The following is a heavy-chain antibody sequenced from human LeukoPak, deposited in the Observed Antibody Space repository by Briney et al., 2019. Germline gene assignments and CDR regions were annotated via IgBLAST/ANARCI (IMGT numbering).Heavy chain of an antibody. CDR1: GFCVINNY. CDR2: IYSGAST. CDR3: ARDSSLNAFAI. V-gene: IGHV3-53*01. J-gene: IGHJ3*02. Sequence: GGSLRLSCAASGFCVINNYMSWVRQAPGKGLEWVAVIYSGASTVYADAVKGRFTLSRENSQNALFLQMNSLKVEDTAVYYSARDSSLNAFAIWGQGTMVTVSS.